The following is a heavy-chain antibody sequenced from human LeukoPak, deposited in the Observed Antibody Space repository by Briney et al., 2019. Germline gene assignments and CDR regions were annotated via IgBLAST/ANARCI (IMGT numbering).Heavy chain of an antibody. CDR1: GYTFTGYY. Sequence: GASVEVSCKASGYTFTGYYMHWVRQAPGQGLEWMGWINPNSGGTNYAQKFQGRVTMTRDTSISTAYMELSRLRSDDTAVYYCARGDYVWGSYRPRKPFDYWGQGTLVTVSS. D-gene: IGHD3-16*02. J-gene: IGHJ4*02. CDR3: ARGDYVWGSYRPRKPFDY. V-gene: IGHV1-2*02. CDR2: INPNSGGT.